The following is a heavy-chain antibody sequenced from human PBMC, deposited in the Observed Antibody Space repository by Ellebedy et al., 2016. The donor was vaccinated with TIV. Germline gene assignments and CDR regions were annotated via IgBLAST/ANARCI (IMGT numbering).Heavy chain of an antibody. Sequence: GESLKISCAASGLTVSSNYINWVRQAPGKGLEWVSVFYTDGRTYFADSVKGRFTVSRDITRNTLYLQMNGLRAEDTAVYYCARRGSYGDYAVQINSWFDTWGRGTLVAVSS. V-gene: IGHV3-66*01. CDR3: ARRGSYGDYAVQINSWFDT. J-gene: IGHJ5*02. CDR2: FYTDGRT. CDR1: GLTVSSNY. D-gene: IGHD4-17*01.